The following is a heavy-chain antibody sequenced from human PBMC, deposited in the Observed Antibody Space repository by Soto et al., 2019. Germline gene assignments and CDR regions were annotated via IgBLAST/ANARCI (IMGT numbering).Heavy chain of an antibody. V-gene: IGHV3-30-3*01. CDR3: ARELNYYDSSGYFYVNPDYYYYGMDV. J-gene: IGHJ6*02. Sequence: GGSLRLSCAASGFTFSSYAMHWVRQAPGKGLEWVAVISYDGSNKYYADSVKGRFTISRDNSKNTLYLQMNSLRAEDTAVYYCARELNYYDSSGYFYVNPDYYYYGMDVWGQGTTVTVSS. D-gene: IGHD3-22*01. CDR1: GFTFSSYA. CDR2: ISYDGSNK.